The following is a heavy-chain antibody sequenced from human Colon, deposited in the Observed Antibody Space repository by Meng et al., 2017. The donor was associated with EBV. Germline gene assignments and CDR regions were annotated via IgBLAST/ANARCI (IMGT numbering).Heavy chain of an antibody. CDR3: ARGRGNQPLFDF. CDR1: GCSFSTYP. D-gene: IGHD2/OR15-2a*01. J-gene: IGHJ4*02. Sequence: QVQLVHSGSEVKKPGSSMTVPCKASGCSFSTYPLRWVRQAPGQGLEWMGGLIPVLNKAKSAPRFQDRVTFTADDTTTTAYMELSSLTFEDTAVYFCARGRGNQPLFDFWGQGTLVTVSS. CDR2: LIPVLNKA. V-gene: IGHV1-69*10.